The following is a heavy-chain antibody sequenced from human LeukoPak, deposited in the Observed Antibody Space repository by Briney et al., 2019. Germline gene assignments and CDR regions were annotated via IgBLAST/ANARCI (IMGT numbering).Heavy chain of an antibody. Sequence: ASVKVSCKASGGTFSSYAISWVRQAPGQGLEWMGGIIPIFGTANYAQKFQGRVMITTDESTSTAYMELSSLRSEDTAVYYCARETARVTMVRESLVYWFDPWGQGTLVTVSS. CDR1: GGTFSSYA. CDR3: ARETARVTMVRESLVYWFDP. D-gene: IGHD3-10*01. V-gene: IGHV1-69*05. CDR2: IIPIFGTA. J-gene: IGHJ5*02.